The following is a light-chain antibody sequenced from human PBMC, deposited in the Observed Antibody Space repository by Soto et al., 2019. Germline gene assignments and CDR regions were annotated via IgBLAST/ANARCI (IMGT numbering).Light chain of an antibody. V-gene: IGLV2-14*01. CDR2: EVS. CDR1: SSDVGGYKY. CDR3: NSYTGTNTLYV. Sequence: QSVLTQPASVSGSLGQPITISCTGTSSDVGGYKYVSWYQQHPGKAPKLMIYEVSNRPSGVSNRFSGSKSGNTASLTISGLQPEDEADYYCNSYTGTNTLYVFGTGTKVTVL. J-gene: IGLJ1*01.